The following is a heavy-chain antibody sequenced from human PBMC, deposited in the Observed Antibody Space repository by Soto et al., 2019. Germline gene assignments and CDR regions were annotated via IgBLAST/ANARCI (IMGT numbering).Heavy chain of an antibody. CDR2: IYPGDSDT. Sequence: PVEFLKISCKGSGYSFNNNWIGWLRQTSGKGLEWMGIIYPGDSDTRYSPSFQGQVTISVDKSINTAYLQWSSLKASDTAVYYCATKRAHSYGSLSCEMVCWGHGTTVTVSS. J-gene: IGHJ6*02. V-gene: IGHV5-51*01. CDR1: GYSFNNNW. CDR3: ATKRAHSYGSLSCEMVC. D-gene: IGHD3-16*01.